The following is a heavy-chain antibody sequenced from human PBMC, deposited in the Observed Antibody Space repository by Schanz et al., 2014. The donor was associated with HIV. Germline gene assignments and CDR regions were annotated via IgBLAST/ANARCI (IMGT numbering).Heavy chain of an antibody. J-gene: IGHJ6*02. CDR1: GFTFSSYG. V-gene: IGHV3-30*18. Sequence: QVQLVESGGGVVQPGRSLRLSCAASGFTFSSYGMHWVRQAPGKGLEWAAVISYDGSDKYYAESVKGRFIISRDNSKNTLYLQMNRLRAEDTAVYYCAKVARWDYYGMDVWGQGTTVTVSS. CDR2: ISYDGSDK. CDR3: AKVARWDYYGMDV.